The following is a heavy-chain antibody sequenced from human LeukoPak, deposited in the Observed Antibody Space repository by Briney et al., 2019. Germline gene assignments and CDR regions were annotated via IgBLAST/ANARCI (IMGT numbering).Heavy chain of an antibody. J-gene: IGHJ4*02. CDR3: ARDLYYYDSSGYY. CDR1: GFTLSDYY. CDR2: ISSSGSTI. D-gene: IGHD3-22*01. Sequence: GGSLRLSCAASGFTLSDYYMSWIRQAPGKGLEWVSYISSSGSTIYYADSVKGRFTISRDNAKNSLYLQMNSLRAEDTAVYYCARDLYYYDSSGYYWGQGTLVTVSS. V-gene: IGHV3-11*04.